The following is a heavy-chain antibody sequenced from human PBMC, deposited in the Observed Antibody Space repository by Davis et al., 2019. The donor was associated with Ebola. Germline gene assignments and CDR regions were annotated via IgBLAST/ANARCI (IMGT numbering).Heavy chain of an antibody. V-gene: IGHV4-34*01. CDR3: ARLNINFDY. J-gene: IGHJ4*02. CDR2: INHSGST. D-gene: IGHD1-14*01. Sequence: SETLSLTCAVYGGSFSGYFWSWIRQTPGKGLEWIGEINHSGSTNYNPSLKSRVTISVDTSKNQFSLKLSSVTAADTAVYYCARLNINFDYWGQGTLVTVSS. CDR1: GGSFSGYF.